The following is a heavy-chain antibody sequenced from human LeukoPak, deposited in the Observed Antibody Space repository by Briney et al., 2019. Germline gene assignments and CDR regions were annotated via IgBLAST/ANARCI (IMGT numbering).Heavy chain of an antibody. CDR1: GGSISSHY. D-gene: IGHD5-18*01. V-gene: IGHV4-59*11. CDR2: LYYSGTT. Sequence: SETLSLTCTVSGGSISSHYWSWIRQPPGKGLEWIGYLYYSGTTNYNPSLKSRVTISLDTSKNQFSLKLSSVTAADTALYYCAAGRPYSLLDYWGQGTLVTVSS. CDR3: AAGRPYSLLDY. J-gene: IGHJ4*02.